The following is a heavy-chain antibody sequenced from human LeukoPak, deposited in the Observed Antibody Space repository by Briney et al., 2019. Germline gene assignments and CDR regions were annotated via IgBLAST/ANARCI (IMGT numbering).Heavy chain of an antibody. CDR1: GYTFTSYY. J-gene: IGHJ4*02. CDR2: VNPSGGST. V-gene: IGHV1-46*01. CDR3: ARGAAPMVADY. D-gene: IGHD2-15*01. Sequence: ASVKVSCKASGYTFTSYYMHWVRQAPGQGLEWMGIVNPSGGSTSYAQKFQGRVTMTRDTSTSTVYMELSSLRSEDAAVYYCARGAAPMVADYWGQGTLVTVSS.